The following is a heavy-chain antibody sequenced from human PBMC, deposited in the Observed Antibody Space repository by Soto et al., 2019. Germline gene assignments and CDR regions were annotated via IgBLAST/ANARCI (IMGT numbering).Heavy chain of an antibody. Sequence: QVQLVESGGGVVQPGRSLRLSCAASGFTFSSYGMHWVRQAPGTGLEWVAVISYDGSNKYYADSVKGRFTISRDNSKNTLYLQMNSLRAEDTAVYYCANLPDYSSSWYNYWGQGTLVTVSS. J-gene: IGHJ4*02. V-gene: IGHV3-30*18. CDR2: ISYDGSNK. CDR1: GFTFSSYG. D-gene: IGHD6-13*01. CDR3: ANLPDYSSSWYNY.